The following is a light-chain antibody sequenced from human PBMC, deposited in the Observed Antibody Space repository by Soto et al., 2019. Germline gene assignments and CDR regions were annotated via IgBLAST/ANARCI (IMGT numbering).Light chain of an antibody. V-gene: IGKV3-20*01. CDR1: QSVSTNF. CDR3: QQYGRTSWT. J-gene: IGKJ1*01. CDR2: GAS. Sequence: EIVLTQSPGTLSLSPGEGATLSCRASQSVSTNFFAWYQQKPGQAPRLLIYGASTRATGIPDRFSGSGSGTVFTLTISRLEPEDFAVYYCQQYGRTSWTFGQGTKVEIK.